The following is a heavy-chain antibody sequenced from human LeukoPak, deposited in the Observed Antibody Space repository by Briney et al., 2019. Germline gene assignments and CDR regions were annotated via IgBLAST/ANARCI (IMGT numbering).Heavy chain of an antibody. CDR1: GFTFSNYW. CDR3: ARLGATGCFDY. Sequence: GGSLRLSCAASGFTFSNYWMHWVRQAPGKGLVWVSRINTDGSSTDYADSVKGRFSISRDNAKNSLYLQMNSLRAEDTAVYYCARLGATGCFDYWGQGTLVTVSS. D-gene: IGHD1-26*01. CDR2: INTDGSST. J-gene: IGHJ4*02. V-gene: IGHV3-74*01.